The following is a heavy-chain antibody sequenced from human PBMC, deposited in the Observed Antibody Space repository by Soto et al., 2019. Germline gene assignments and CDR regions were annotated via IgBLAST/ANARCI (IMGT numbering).Heavy chain of an antibody. D-gene: IGHD3-3*01. CDR1: GFTFDDYA. J-gene: IGHJ3*02. CDR2: ISWNSGSI. Sequence: GGSLRLSCAASGFTFDDYAMHWVRQAPGKGLEWVSGISWNSGSIGYADSVKGRFTISRDNAKNSLYLQMNSLRAEDTALYYCAKGTIFGVVGRKRNAFDIWGQGTMVTVSS. CDR3: AKGTIFGVVGRKRNAFDI. V-gene: IGHV3-9*01.